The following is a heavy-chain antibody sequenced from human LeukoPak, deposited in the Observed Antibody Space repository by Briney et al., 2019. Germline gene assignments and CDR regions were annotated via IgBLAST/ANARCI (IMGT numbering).Heavy chain of an antibody. D-gene: IGHD1-1*01. CDR2: ISWNSGSI. Sequence: SLRLSCAASGFTFDDYAMHWVRQAPGPSLEWGSGISWNSGSIRYADSVKGRFTISRDNAKNTLDLQMNGLRAEDTAVYYCAKDYDTRGAGTTPFDCWGQGTLVTVSS. CDR3: AKDYDTRGAGTTPFDC. J-gene: IGHJ4*02. V-gene: IGHV3-9*01. CDR1: GFTFDDYA.